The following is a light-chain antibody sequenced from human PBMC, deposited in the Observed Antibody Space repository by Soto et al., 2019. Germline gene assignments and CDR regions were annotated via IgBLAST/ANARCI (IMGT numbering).Light chain of an antibody. Sequence: DIQMTQSPSSLSASVGDTVTITCQASQGISNYLAWYQQKPGQVPNLLIYAASTLQSGVPSRFSGSGSGTDFTRTISSLRPEDVAAYDFQKYNNAPRPFGQGTKVEL. J-gene: IGKJ1*01. V-gene: IGKV1-27*01. CDR1: QGISNY. CDR3: QKYNNAPRP. CDR2: AAS.